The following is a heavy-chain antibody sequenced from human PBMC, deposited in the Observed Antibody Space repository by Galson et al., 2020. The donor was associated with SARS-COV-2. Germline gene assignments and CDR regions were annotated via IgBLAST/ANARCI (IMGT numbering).Heavy chain of an antibody. J-gene: IGHJ6*03. CDR3: AKEYQLPDYYYYYDMDV. Sequence: GGSLRLSCAASGFTFSSYGIHWVRQAPGKGLEWVAVIWYDGSNKYYADSVKGRFTISRDNSKNTLYLQMNSLRAEDTAVYYCAKEYQLPDYYYYYDMDVWGKGTTVTVSS. V-gene: IGHV3-33*06. D-gene: IGHD2-2*01. CDR2: IWYDGSNK. CDR1: GFTFSSYG.